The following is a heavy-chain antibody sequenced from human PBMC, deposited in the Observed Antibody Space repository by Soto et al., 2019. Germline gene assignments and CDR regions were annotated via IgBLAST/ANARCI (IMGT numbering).Heavy chain of an antibody. CDR3: GRGSCSGSSCYGADF. V-gene: IGHV3-48*01. CDR2: ISRSRGI. Sequence: EVQLVESGGGLIQPGGSLRLSCAASGFILSNYGMTWVRQAPGKGLEWVSYISRSRGIYYADSVKGRFSISRDDAKNSLYLQMNSLRAEDTAVYYCGRGSCSGSSCYGADFWGQGTLVTASS. D-gene: IGHD2-15*01. CDR1: GFILSNYG. J-gene: IGHJ4*02.